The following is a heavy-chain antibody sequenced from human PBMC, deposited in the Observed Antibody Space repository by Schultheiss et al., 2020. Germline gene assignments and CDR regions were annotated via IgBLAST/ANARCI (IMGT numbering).Heavy chain of an antibody. V-gene: IGHV3-48*01. CDR3: TRATAGYDY. Sequence: GGSLRLSCAASGFTFSSYNMNWVRQAPGKGLEWVSYISSTSRTIYNADSVKGRFTISRDNSKNTLYLQMNSLRGEDTAVYYCTRATAGYDYWGQGTLVAVSS. J-gene: IGHJ4*02. CDR2: ISSTSRTI. D-gene: IGHD6-13*01. CDR1: GFTFSSYN.